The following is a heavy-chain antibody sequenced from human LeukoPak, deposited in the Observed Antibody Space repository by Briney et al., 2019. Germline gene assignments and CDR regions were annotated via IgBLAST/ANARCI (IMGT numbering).Heavy chain of an antibody. J-gene: IGHJ3*02. CDR2: IILIFGTA. D-gene: IGHD6-19*01. CDR3: ARGDSSGEAFDI. CDR1: GGTFSSYA. V-gene: IGHV1-69*05. Sequence: SVKVSCKASGGTFSSYAISWVRQAPGQGLEWMGGIILIFGTANYAQKFQGRVTITTDESTSTAYMELRSLRSEDTAVYYCARGDSSGEAFDIWGQGTMVTVSS.